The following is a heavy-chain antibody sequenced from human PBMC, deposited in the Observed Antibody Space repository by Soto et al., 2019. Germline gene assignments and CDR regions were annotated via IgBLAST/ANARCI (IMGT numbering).Heavy chain of an antibody. CDR3: AKTVADRRVFDY. J-gene: IGHJ4*02. D-gene: IGHD6-6*01. CDR1: GFTFSSYA. Sequence: AGGSLRLSCVASGFTFSSYAMSWVRQAPGKGLEWVSAIGSRFATYYADSVKGRFTISRDNSNSALYLQINSLRAEDTAIYYCAKTVADRRVFDYWGQGALVTVSS. CDR2: IGSRFAT. V-gene: IGHV3-23*01.